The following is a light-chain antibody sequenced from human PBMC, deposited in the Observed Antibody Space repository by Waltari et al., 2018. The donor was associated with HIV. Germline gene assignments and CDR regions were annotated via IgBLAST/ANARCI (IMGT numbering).Light chain of an antibody. V-gene: IGLV2-14*01. Sequence: QSALTQPASVSGSPGQSITVSCTGTSRDVGAYNYVSWYQQTPGTAPKLVIYEVSNRPSGISYRFSGSKSGNTASLTISGLQTEDEGDYYCSSFTTSNSLLFGGGTK. CDR3: SSFTTSNSLL. J-gene: IGLJ2*01. CDR1: SRDVGAYNY. CDR2: EVS.